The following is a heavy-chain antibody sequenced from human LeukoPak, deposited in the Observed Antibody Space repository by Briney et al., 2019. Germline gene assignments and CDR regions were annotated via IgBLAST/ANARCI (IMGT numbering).Heavy chain of an antibody. CDR1: GFTFSSYW. D-gene: IGHD1-26*01. CDR2: ISSSSSYI. V-gene: IGHV3-21*01. Sequence: PGGSLRLSCAASGFTFSSYWMSWVRQAPGKGLEWVSSISSSSSYIYYADSVKGRFTISRDNAKNSLYLQMNSLRAEDTAVYYCARDGASGSYFGFLYYFDYWGQGTLVTVSS. J-gene: IGHJ4*02. CDR3: ARDGASGSYFGFLYYFDY.